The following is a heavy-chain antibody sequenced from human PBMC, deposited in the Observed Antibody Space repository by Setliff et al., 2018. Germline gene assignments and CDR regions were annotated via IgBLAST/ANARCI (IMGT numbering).Heavy chain of an antibody. CDR1: GFTFSTYE. V-gene: IGHV3-48*03. Sequence: GGSLRLSCAASGFTFSTYEMNWVRQAPGKGLEWVSYISSDGSTVFYADSVKGRFTISRDNAKNSLYLQMNSLRAEDTAVYYYAKDSSGWPHSLISYFQHWGQGTLVTVSS. D-gene: IGHD6-19*01. J-gene: IGHJ1*01. CDR2: ISSDGSTV. CDR3: AKDSSGWPHSLISYFQH.